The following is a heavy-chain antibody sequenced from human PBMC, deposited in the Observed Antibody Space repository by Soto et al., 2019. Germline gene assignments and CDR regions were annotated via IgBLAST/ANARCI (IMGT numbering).Heavy chain of an antibody. Sequence: WTWIRQPPGKGLEWIGSFYYSGSTNYSPSLKSRVTISVDTSKNQFSLKLSSVTAADTAVYYCARDRGKRAFDIWGQGTMVTVSS. CDR2: FYYSGST. J-gene: IGHJ3*02. CDR3: ARDRGKRAFDI. D-gene: IGHD1-1*01. V-gene: IGHV4-59*01.